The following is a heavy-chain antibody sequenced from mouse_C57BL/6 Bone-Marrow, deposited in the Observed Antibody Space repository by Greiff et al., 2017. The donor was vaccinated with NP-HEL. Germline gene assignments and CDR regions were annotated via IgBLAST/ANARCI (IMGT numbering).Heavy chain of an antibody. CDR2: IDPANGNT. D-gene: IGHD2-4*01. Sequence: EVQRVESVAELVRPGASVKLSCTASGFNITNTYMHWVKQRPEQGLEWIGRIDPANGNTKYAPKFQGKATITADTSSNTAYLQLSSLTSEDTAIYYCARGLYYDYDGYYAMDYWGQGTSVTVSS. J-gene: IGHJ4*01. V-gene: IGHV14-3*01. CDR3: ARGLYYDYDGYYAMDY. CDR1: GFNITNTY.